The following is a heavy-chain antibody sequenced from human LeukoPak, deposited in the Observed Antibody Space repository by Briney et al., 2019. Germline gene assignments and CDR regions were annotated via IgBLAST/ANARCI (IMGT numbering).Heavy chain of an antibody. CDR2: ISGSGGTT. D-gene: IGHD6-13*01. CDR1: GFIFSTCA. J-gene: IGHJ3*01. V-gene: IGHV3-23*01. Sequence: GGSLRLSCTASGFIFSTCAMSWVRQAPGKGLEWVSAISGSGGTTYYAGSVKGRFTISRDNSKNTLFLQMNSLRAEDTAVYYCAKDRSSSSWFDGYDFWGQGTMVTVSS. CDR3: AKDRSSSSWFDGYDF.